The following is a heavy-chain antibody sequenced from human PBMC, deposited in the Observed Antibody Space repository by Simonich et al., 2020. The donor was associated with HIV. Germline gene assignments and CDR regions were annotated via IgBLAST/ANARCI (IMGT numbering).Heavy chain of an antibody. CDR1: GFTFSSYA. Sequence: QVQLVESGGGVVQPGRSLRLSCAASGFTFSSYAMHWVRQAPGKGLEGVAVISNDGSNKYYADSVKGRFTISRDNSKNTLYLQMNSLRAEDTAVYCCARVTLMVGLDYWGQGTLVTVSS. D-gene: IGHD3-22*01. CDR3: ARVTLMVGLDY. CDR2: ISNDGSNK. J-gene: IGHJ4*02. V-gene: IGHV3-30*07.